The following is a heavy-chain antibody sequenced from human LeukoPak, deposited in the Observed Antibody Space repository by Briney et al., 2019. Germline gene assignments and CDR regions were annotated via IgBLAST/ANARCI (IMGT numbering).Heavy chain of an antibody. CDR3: ARGPLGYCSSTSCSRGLDY. CDR1: GFTFSSYD. Sequence: PGGSLRLSCAASGFTFSSYDMHWVRQATGKGLEWVSAIGTAGDTYYPGSVKGRFTISRENAKNSLYLQMNSLRAGDTAVYYCARGPLGYCSSTSCSRGLDYWGQGTLVTVSS. J-gene: IGHJ4*02. CDR2: IGTAGDT. V-gene: IGHV3-13*01. D-gene: IGHD2-2*01.